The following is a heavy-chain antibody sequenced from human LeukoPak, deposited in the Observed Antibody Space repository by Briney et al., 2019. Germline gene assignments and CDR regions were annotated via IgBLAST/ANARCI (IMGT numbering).Heavy chain of an antibody. CDR3: ARENSGSYREFDY. CDR1: GGSISSYY. Sequence: STETLSLTCTVSGGSISSYYWSWIRQPAGKGLEWIGRIYTSGSTNYNASLKSRVSMSVDTSKNQFSLKLSSVTAADTAVFYCARENSGSYREFDYWGQGTLVTVSS. D-gene: IGHD1-26*01. CDR2: IYTSGST. J-gene: IGHJ4*02. V-gene: IGHV4-4*07.